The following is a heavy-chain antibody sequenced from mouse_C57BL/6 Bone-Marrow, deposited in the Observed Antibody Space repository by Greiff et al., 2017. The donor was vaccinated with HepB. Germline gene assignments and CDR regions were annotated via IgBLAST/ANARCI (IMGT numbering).Heavy chain of an antibody. CDR2: IWSGGST. Sequence: VHLVESGPGLVQPSQSLSITCTVSGFSFTSYGVHWVRQSPGKGLEWLGVIWSGGSTDDNAPFISRLSISKDNSKIQVFFKMNSLQADDTAIYYCARTSGYYYAMDYWGQGTSVTVSS. V-gene: IGHV2-2*01. J-gene: IGHJ4*01. CDR1: GFSFTSYG. CDR3: ARTSGYYYAMDY. D-gene: IGHD4-1*01.